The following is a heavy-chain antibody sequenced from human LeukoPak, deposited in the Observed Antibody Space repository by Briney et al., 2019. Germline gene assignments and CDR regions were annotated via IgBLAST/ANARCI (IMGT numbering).Heavy chain of an antibody. V-gene: IGHV3-48*03. J-gene: IGHJ4*02. CDR3: TTLGYHLDS. CDR2: ISGSDTRT. CDR1: GFDFLEYE. Sequence: GGSLRLSYAACGFDFLEYEMNWVRQDPGKGLEWVSYISGSDTRTYYADSVKGRFTISRANAKNSLYLQLNCLRAEDTALYYCTTLGYHLDSWGQGTLVTVSS. D-gene: IGHD3-22*01.